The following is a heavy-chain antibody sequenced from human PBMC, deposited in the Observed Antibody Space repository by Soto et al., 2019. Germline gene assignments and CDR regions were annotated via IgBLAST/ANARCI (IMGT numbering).Heavy chain of an antibody. D-gene: IGHD5-12*01. CDR2: ISSTSIYM. V-gene: IGHV3-21*01. CDR3: AGGWLRDPWMY. CDR1: GFTFSTYN. J-gene: IGHJ4*02. Sequence: EVQLVESGGGLVKPGGSLRLSCAASGFTFSTYNMNWVRQAPGKGLEWVSSISSTSIYMYYANSLKGRFTISRDNAKNSLDLQMNGLRAEDTAVYYCAGGWLRDPWMYWGQGTLVTVSS.